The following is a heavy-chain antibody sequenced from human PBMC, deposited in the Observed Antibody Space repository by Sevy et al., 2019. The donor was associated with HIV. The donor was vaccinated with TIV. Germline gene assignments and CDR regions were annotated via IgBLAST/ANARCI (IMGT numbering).Heavy chain of an antibody. CDR3: TTVGV. Sequence: GESLKISCEASGFTFSNAWMSWVRQAPGKGLEWVARIRSNTDGGTTEYTPPVKGRFTISRDDSKDTLDLQMNSLRIEDTAVYYCTTVGVWGQGTMVTVSS. J-gene: IGHJ4*02. CDR2: IRSNTDGGTT. CDR1: GFTFSNAW. V-gene: IGHV3-15*01. D-gene: IGHD3-10*01.